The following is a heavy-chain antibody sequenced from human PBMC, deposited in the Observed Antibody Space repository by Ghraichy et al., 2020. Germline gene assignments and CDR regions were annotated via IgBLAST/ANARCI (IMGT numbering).Heavy chain of an antibody. CDR2: ISYSGST. V-gene: IGHV4-39*01. CDR3: ARRYTYGPFAY. CDR1: GDSISSTSYY. J-gene: IGHJ4*02. Sequence: SETLSLTYTVPGDSISSTSYYWGWIRQPPGKGLEWIGIISYSGSTFYSPSLKSRVTISVDTSKNQFSLKLNSVTAADTAVYYCARRYTYGPFAYWGQGTLVTVSS. D-gene: IGHD3-16*01.